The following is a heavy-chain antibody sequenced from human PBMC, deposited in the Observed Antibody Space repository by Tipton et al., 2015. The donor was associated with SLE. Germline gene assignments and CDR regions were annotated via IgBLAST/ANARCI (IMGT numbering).Heavy chain of an antibody. CDR3: ARSYSGSSYFDY. CDR2: IYYSGST. Sequence: TLSLTCADYGGSFSGYYWSWIRQPPGKGLEWIGYIYYSGSTNYNPSLKSRVTISVDTSNNHFSLKLSSVTAADTAVYFCARSYSGSSYFDYWGQGTLVTVSS. J-gene: IGHJ4*02. V-gene: IGHV4-59*01. D-gene: IGHD1-26*01. CDR1: GGSFSGYY.